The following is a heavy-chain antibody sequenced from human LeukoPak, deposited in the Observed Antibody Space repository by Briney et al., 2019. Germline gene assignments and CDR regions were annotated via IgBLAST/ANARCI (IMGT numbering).Heavy chain of an antibody. CDR3: ARAVGSGFDY. CDR2: INYSGST. V-gene: IGHV4-59*01. CDR1: GGSISSYY. Sequence: SETLSLTCTVSGGSISSYYWSWIRQPPGKGLDWIGHINYSGSTNYNPSLKSRLSISVDASKNQFPLKLSSVTAADTAMYYCARAVGSGFDYWGQGTLVTVPS. D-gene: IGHD6-19*01. J-gene: IGHJ4*02.